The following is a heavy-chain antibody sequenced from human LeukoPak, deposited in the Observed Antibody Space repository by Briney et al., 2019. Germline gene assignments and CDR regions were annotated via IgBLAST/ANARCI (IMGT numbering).Heavy chain of an antibody. V-gene: IGHV3-7*03. J-gene: IGHJ4*02. CDR3: ARALRVGRYSADY. CDR2: IKKDGSEN. CDR1: GFTFSSYW. D-gene: IGHD2-15*01. Sequence: PPGGSLRLSSTASGFTFSSYWMSWVRQAPGKGLEWVANIKKDGSENYYVDSVKGRFTISRDNAKNSLYLQMDSLRAEDMAVYYCARALRVGRYSADYWGQGTLVTVSS.